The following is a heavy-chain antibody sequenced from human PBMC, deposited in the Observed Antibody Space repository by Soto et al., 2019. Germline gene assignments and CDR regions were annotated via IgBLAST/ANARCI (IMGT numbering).Heavy chain of an antibody. V-gene: IGHV3-15*01. CDR1: GFTFSNAW. CDR3: ARWGSRYFGRDGMDV. CDR2: IKSKTDGGTT. Sequence: EVQLVESGGGLVKPGGSLRLSCAASGFTFSNAWMSWVRQAPGKGLEWVGRIKSKTDGGTTDYAAPVKGRFTISRDNSKNTLYLQMNSLRAEDTAVYYCARWGSRYFGRDGMDVWGQGTTVTVSS. D-gene: IGHD3-9*01. J-gene: IGHJ6*02.